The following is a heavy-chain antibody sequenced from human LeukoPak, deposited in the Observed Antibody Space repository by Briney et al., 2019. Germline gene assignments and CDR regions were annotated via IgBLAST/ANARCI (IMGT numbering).Heavy chain of an antibody. CDR3: ARDGGRDIVATIENYGMDV. CDR2: ISAYNCNT. J-gene: IGHJ6*02. CDR1: GYTFTSNG. Sequence: ASVKVSCKASGYTFTSNGISWVRQAPGQGLEWMGWISAYNCNTNYAQKLQGRVTMTIDTSTSTAYIELRSLRSDDTAVYYCARDGGRDIVATIENYGMDVWGQGTTVTVSS. D-gene: IGHD5-12*01. V-gene: IGHV1-18*01.